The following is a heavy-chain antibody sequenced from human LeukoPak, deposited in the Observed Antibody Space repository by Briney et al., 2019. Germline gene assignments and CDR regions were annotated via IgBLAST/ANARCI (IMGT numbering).Heavy chain of an antibody. V-gene: IGHV1-69*05. CDR1: GGTFSSYA. D-gene: IGHD3-22*01. CDR2: IIPIFGTA. CDR3: ARRPYYYDSSGYPY. J-gene: IGHJ4*02. Sequence: SSVKVSYKASGGTFSSYAISWVRQAPGQGLEWMGGIIPIFGTANYAQEFQGRVTITTDESTSTAYMELSSLRSEDTAVYYCARRPYYYDSSGYPYWGQGTLVTVSS.